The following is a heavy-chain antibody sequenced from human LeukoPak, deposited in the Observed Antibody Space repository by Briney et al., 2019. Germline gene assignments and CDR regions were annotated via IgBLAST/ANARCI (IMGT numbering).Heavy chain of an antibody. D-gene: IGHD4-17*01. Sequence: ASVKVSCKASGYTFTYYFIHWVRQAPGQGLEWMGRINPNSGGTKHAQKFQGRVTMTTDMSIDTAYMDLSRLTSDDTAVYYCARGTANTVFEYWGQGTLVTVSS. CDR2: INPNSGGT. V-gene: IGHV1-2*06. CDR1: GYTFTYYF. CDR3: ARGTANTVFEY. J-gene: IGHJ4*02.